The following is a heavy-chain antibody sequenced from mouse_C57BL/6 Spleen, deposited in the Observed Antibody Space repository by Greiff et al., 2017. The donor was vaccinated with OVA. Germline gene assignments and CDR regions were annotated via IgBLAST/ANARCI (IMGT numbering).Heavy chain of an antibody. V-gene: IGHV1-64*01. J-gene: IGHJ4*01. CDR2: IHPNSGST. Sequence: QVQLQQPGAELVKPGASVKLSCKASGYTFTSYWMHWVKQRPGQGLEWIGMIHPNSGSTNYNEKFKSKATLTVDKSSSTAYMQLSSLTSEDSAVYYCARRRGNLLLRYDAMDYWGQGTSVTVSS. D-gene: IGHD1-1*01. CDR1: GYTFTSYW. CDR3: ARRRGNLLLRYDAMDY.